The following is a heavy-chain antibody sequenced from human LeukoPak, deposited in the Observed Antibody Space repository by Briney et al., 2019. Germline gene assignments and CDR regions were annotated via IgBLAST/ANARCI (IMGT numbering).Heavy chain of an antibody. CDR2: IPSSGST. CDR1: GGFINNYY. Sequence: SETLSLTCTFSGGFINNYYWGWIRQPAGKGLEWIGLIPSSGSTSYNPSLQSRVTMSMDTSKSQFSLNLKSVTAADTAVYYCVAGLFRVKVVRGPTTFDYWGQGTLVTVSS. CDR3: VAGLFRVKVVRGPTTFDY. V-gene: IGHV4-4*07. D-gene: IGHD3-10*01. J-gene: IGHJ4*02.